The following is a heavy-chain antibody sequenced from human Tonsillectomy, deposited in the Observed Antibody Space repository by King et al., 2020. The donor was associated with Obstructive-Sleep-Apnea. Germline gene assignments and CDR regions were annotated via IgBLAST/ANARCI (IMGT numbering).Heavy chain of an antibody. CDR1: GYTFTGYY. J-gene: IGHJ6*02. CDR3: ARGGCSSTSCYMEGYYYYGMDV. CDR2: INPNSGGT. Sequence: QLVQSWADLNKPVASVKFSFNASGYTFTGYYMHWLLQAPGQGLEWMGRINPNSGGTNYAQKFQGMVTMTRDTSISTAYMELSRLRSDDTVVYYCARGGCSSTSCYMEGYYYYGMDVWGQGTTVTVSS. V-gene: IGHV1-2*05. D-gene: IGHD2-2*02.